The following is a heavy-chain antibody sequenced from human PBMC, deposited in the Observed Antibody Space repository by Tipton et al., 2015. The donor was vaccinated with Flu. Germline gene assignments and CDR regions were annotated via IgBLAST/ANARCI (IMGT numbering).Heavy chain of an antibody. J-gene: IGHJ4*02. V-gene: IGHV4-34*01. Sequence: TLSLTCAVYGGSFSGHYWTWIRQPPGKGLEWIGEINHGGSTNYNPSLKSRVTIPVDTSKNQFSLKVTSLTAADTAVYYCARGSGYANAYLDFWGRGTLVTVSS. CDR2: INHGGST. CDR1: GGSFSGHY. CDR3: ARGSGYANAYLDF. D-gene: IGHD5-12*01.